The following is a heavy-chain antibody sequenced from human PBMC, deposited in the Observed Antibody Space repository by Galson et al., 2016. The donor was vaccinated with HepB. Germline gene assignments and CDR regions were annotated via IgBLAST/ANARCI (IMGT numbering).Heavy chain of an antibody. CDR2: ISTRRTT. CDR1: GFVFSNFG. Sequence: SLRLSCAASGFVFSNFGLSWVRQAPGKGLEWVASISTRRTTYYSDSVQGRFTIPSDNSNNTLYLQMNGLRAEDTAVYYCAKERLVRRIFDPWGQGTLLTVSS. CDR3: AKERLVRRIFDP. V-gene: IGHV3-23*01. J-gene: IGHJ5*02. D-gene: IGHD1-1*01.